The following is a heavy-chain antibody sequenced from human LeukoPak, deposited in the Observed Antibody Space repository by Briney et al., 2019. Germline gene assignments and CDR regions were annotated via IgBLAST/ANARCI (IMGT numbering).Heavy chain of an antibody. CDR2: ISWDGGST. CDR1: GFTFDDYT. Sequence: GGSLRLSCAASGFTFDDYTMHWVRQAPGKGLEWVSLISWDGGSTYYADSVKGRFTISRDNSKNSLYLQMNSLRTEDTALYYCAKDIAQRRYFDWSYGMDVWGQGTTVTVSS. D-gene: IGHD3-9*01. J-gene: IGHJ6*02. V-gene: IGHV3-43*01. CDR3: AKDIAQRRYFDWSYGMDV.